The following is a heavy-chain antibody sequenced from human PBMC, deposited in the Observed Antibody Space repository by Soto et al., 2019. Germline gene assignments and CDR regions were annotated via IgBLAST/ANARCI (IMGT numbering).Heavy chain of an antibody. Sequence: EVQLVESGGGLVQPGGSLRLSCAASGFAFRSYWMSWVRQAPGKGLEWVANINQDGSEKYYVDSVKGRFTISRDNAKNSLYLQMNSLRAEDTAVYYCARDREFSSGWYRRGAVTFDYWGQGTLVTVSS. CDR1: GFAFRSYW. J-gene: IGHJ4*02. D-gene: IGHD6-19*01. V-gene: IGHV3-7*03. CDR3: ARDREFSSGWYRRGAVTFDY. CDR2: INQDGSEK.